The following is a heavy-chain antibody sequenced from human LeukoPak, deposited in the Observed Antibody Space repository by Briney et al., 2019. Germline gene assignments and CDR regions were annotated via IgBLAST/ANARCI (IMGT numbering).Heavy chain of an antibody. D-gene: IGHD6-19*01. CDR3: ARGGKQWLVRYYYYGMDV. CDR2: ISYDGSNK. V-gene: IGHV3-30*04. CDR1: GFTFSSYA. J-gene: IGHJ6*04. Sequence: PGGSLRLSCAASGFTFSSYAMHWVRQAPGKGLEWVAVISYDGSNKYYADSVKGRFTISRDNSKNTLYLQMNSLRAEDTAVYYCARGGKQWLVRYYYYGMDVWGKGTTVTVPS.